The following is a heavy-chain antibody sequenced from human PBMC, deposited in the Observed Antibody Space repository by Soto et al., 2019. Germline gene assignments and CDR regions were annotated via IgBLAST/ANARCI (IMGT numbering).Heavy chain of an antibody. CDR1: GFTFDDYA. CDR2: ISGNSGSI. V-gene: IGHV3-9*01. CDR3: AKDHMWGGDSTSYYFES. Sequence: EVQLVESGGGLVQPGRSLRLSCAASGFTFDDYAMHWVRQAPGKGLEWVSGISGNSGSIGYADSVKGRVTISRDNGKSSLYLQLSSLRADDTALYYCAKDHMWGGDSTSYYFESWGQGTLVTVSS. J-gene: IGHJ4*02. D-gene: IGHD6-6*01.